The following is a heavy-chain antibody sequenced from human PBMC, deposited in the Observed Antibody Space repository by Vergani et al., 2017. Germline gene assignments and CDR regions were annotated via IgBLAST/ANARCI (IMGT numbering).Heavy chain of an antibody. CDR1: GVSMQSGSFN. V-gene: IGHV4-61*02. J-gene: IGHJ5*02. Sequence: QVQLHESGPGLVKPSETLSLICSVPGVSMQSGSFNWTWSRETAGRRLEWMGRVYPRGTTNYNPSPNGRVTIFVDKSKNILSLRLNSVTAADTAVYYCAGGETRTDWFDPWGQGTLVTVSS. CDR3: AGGETRTDWFDP. CDR2: VYPRGTT. D-gene: IGHD3-16*01.